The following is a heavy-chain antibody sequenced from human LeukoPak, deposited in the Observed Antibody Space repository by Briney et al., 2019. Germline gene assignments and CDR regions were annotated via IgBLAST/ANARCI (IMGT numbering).Heavy chain of an antibody. J-gene: IGHJ4*02. V-gene: IGHV3-30*04. D-gene: IGHD2-15*01. Sequence: GGSLRLSCAASGFTFISYAIHWVRQAPGKGLEWVAVISFHGTDTFYADSVKGRFTISRDNSKNTLYLQMNSLRAEDTTVYYCAKDSDCSGGTCYHTLIFDYWGQGTLVTVSS. CDR2: ISFHGTDT. CDR1: GFTFISYA. CDR3: AKDSDCSGGTCYHTLIFDY.